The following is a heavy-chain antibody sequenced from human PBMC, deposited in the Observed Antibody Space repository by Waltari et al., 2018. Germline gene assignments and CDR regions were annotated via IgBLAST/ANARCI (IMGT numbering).Heavy chain of an antibody. CDR1: GYTFTGYY. V-gene: IGHV1-2*06. Sequence: QVQLVQSGAEVKKPGASVKVSCKASGYTFTGYYMHWVRQAPGQGLEWMGRINPNSVGTNYAQKFQGRVTMTRDTSISTAYMELSRLRSDDTAVYYCARDPRKGVIHGGWFDPWGQGTLVTVSS. J-gene: IGHJ5*02. CDR3: ARDPRKGVIHGGWFDP. D-gene: IGHD2-21*01. CDR2: INPNSVGT.